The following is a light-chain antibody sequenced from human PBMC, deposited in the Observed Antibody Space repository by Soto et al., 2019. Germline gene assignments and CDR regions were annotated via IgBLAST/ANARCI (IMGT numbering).Light chain of an antibody. J-gene: IGLJ2*01. Sequence: QAVVTQTPSVSGAPGQKITMSCTGSSSNIGAGYDVHWYQQLPGAAPRLLIYADNNRPSGVPDRFSASNSGTSASLAITGLQGDDEAVYYCQSYDTSLSGVIFGAGTKLTVL. CDR2: ADN. CDR1: SSNIGAGYD. CDR3: QSYDTSLSGVI. V-gene: IGLV1-40*01.